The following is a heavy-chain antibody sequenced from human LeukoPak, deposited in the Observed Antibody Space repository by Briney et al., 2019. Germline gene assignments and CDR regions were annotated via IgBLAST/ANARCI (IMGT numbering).Heavy chain of an antibody. CDR3: AREGSSWSGGNWFDP. Sequence: GSLRLSCAASRFTFSGHSMNWVRQAPGKGLEWGSKISSTSSTTYYADSVKGRFTISRDNANNSLYLQMNSLRDEDTAVYYCAREGSSWSGGNWFDPWGQGTLVTVSS. V-gene: IGHV3-48*02. CDR2: ISSTSSTT. J-gene: IGHJ5*02. D-gene: IGHD6-13*01. CDR1: RFTFSGHS.